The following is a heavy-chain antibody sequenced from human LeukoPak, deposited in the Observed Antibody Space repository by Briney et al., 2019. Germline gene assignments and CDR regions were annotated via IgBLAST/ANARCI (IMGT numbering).Heavy chain of an antibody. CDR3: ARGTRVGTPYNWFDP. D-gene: IGHD1/OR15-1a*01. J-gene: IGHJ5*02. CDR2: IKEDGSEK. Sequence: GGSLRLSCTTSGFTSSSYWMSWVRQAPGKGLEWLGDIKEDGSEKYDVDSVKGRFTISRDNAKNSLYLQMNSLRVEDTAIYYCARGTRVGTPYNWFDPWGQGTLVTVSS. CDR1: GFTSSSYW. V-gene: IGHV3-7*01.